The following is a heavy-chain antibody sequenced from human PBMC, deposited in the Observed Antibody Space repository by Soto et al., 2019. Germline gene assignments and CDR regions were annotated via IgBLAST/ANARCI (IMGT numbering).Heavy chain of an antibody. V-gene: IGHV1-18*01. D-gene: IGHD6-19*01. CDR2: ISAYNGNT. J-gene: IGHJ6*02. CDR1: GYTFTSYG. Sequence: GASVKVSCKASGYTFTSYGISWVRQAPGQGLEWMGWISAYNGNTNYAQKLQGRVTMTTDTSTSTAYMELRSLRSDDTAVYYCAREDRIAVANYYYYGMDVWGQGTTVTVSS. CDR3: AREDRIAVANYYYYGMDV.